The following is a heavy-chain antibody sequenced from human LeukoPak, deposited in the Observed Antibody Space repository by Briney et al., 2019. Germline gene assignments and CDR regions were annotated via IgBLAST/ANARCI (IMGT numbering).Heavy chain of an antibody. CDR2: ISGSGGST. Sequence: GGSLRLSCAASGFTLSSYAMSWVRQAPGKGLEWASAISGSGGSTYYADSVKGRFTISRDNSKNTLYLQMNSLRAEDTAVYYCAKASGFDNWFDPWGQGTLVTVSS. CDR1: GFTLSSYA. J-gene: IGHJ5*02. V-gene: IGHV3-23*01. CDR3: AKASGFDNWFDP. D-gene: IGHD3-10*01.